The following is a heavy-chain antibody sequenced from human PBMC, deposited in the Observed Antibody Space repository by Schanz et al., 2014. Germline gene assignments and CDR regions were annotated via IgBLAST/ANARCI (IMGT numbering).Heavy chain of an antibody. CDR2: IYYRGTT. V-gene: IGHV4-30-4*07. CDR3: ARDTLRSLEWSGGMDV. CDR1: GDSLSGGGYS. J-gene: IGHJ6*02. D-gene: IGHD3-3*01. Sequence: QVQLQESGPGLVKPSQTLSLTCAVSGDSLSGGGYSWSWIRQAPGGGLEWIGYIYYRGTTHYNPSLESRVTISIDKSTDQLSLKLSSVTAADTAVYYCARDTLRSLEWSGGMDVWGQGTTVTVSS.